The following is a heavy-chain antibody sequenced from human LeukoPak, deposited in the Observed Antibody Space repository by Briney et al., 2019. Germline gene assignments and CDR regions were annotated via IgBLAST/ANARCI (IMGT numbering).Heavy chain of an antibody. J-gene: IGHJ4*02. V-gene: IGHV6-1*01. CDR2: TYYRSKWYN. CDR1: GDSVSSNSAA. CDR3: ARDRYFFDF. Sequence: SQTLSLTCAISGDSVSSNSAAWNWIMQSPSRGLEWLGRTYYRSKWYNDYAVSVEIRITINPDTSKNQFSLQLNSVTPKDTALYYCARDRYFFDFWGQGTLVTVSS.